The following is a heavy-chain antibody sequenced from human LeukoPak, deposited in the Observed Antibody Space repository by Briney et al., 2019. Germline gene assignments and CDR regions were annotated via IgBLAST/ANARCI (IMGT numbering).Heavy chain of an antibody. CDR3: AKDLLYYYGSGGTYFDY. Sequence: GGSLRLSCAASGFTFSNYNINWVRQAPGKGLEWVSAISGSGGSTYYADSVKGRFTISRDNSKNTLYLQMNSLRAEDTAVYYCAKDLLYYYGSGGTYFDYWGQGTLVTVSS. J-gene: IGHJ4*02. CDR2: ISGSGGST. CDR1: GFTFSNYN. V-gene: IGHV3-23*01. D-gene: IGHD3-10*01.